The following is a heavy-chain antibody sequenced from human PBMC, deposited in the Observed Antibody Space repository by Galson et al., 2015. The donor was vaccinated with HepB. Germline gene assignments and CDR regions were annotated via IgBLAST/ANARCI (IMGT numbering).Heavy chain of an antibody. V-gene: IGHV1-8*01. CDR3: ARESHYSTTWYHPNWLDP. J-gene: IGHJ5*02. D-gene: IGHD2/OR15-2a*01. CDR1: GYTFTSYD. CDR2: MNPNSGNT. Sequence: SVKVSCKASGYTFTSYDINWVRQATGQGLEWMGWMNPNSGNTGYAQKFQGRVTMTRNTSISTAYMELSSLRSDDTAVYYCARESHYSTTWYHPNWLDPWGQGTLVIVSS.